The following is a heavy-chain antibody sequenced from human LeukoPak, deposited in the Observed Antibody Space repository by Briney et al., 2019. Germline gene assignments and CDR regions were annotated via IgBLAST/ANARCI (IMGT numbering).Heavy chain of an antibody. Sequence: GGSLRLSCAASGFAFCRSWIHWVRQAPGKGLVWVSHINNDASRTTYADSVRGRFTISRDKAKNTVSLQMNSLRAEDTAVYYCASDGAYAMAVWGQGTTVTVSS. CDR3: ASDGAYAMAV. J-gene: IGHJ6*02. D-gene: IGHD1-26*01. CDR2: INNDASRT. CDR1: GFAFCRSW. V-gene: IGHV3-74*01.